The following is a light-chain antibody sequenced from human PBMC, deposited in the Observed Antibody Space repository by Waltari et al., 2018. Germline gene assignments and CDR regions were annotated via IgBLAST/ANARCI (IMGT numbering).Light chain of an antibody. CDR3: QQYNSSYT. Sequence: DIQMTQSPSTLSASVGDRVTITCRASQSISSWLAWYQQKPGKAPKLLIYKGSSLESGVPSRCSGSGSGTEFTLTISSLQPDDFATYYCQQYNSSYTFGQGTKLEIK. J-gene: IGKJ2*01. CDR1: QSISSW. CDR2: KGS. V-gene: IGKV1-5*03.